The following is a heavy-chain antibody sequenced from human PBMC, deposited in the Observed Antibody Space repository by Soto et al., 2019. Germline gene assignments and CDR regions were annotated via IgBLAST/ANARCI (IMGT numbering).Heavy chain of an antibody. CDR2: IYYSGST. D-gene: IGHD3-3*01. CDR1: GGSISSGGYY. Sequence: SETLSLTCTVSGGSISSGGYYWSWIRQHPGKGLEWIGYIYYSGSTYYNPSLKSRVMISADTSKNQFTLRLSSVTAADTAVYYCARAPETPSILGVALPYFFDYWGQGALVTVSS. V-gene: IGHV4-31*03. J-gene: IGHJ4*02. CDR3: ARAPETPSILGVALPYFFDY.